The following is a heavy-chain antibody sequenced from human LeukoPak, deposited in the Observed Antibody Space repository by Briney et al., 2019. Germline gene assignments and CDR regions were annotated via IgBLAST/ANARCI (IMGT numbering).Heavy chain of an antibody. CDR1: GFTFSSSA. CDR3: AKGQRWESPHYLDS. CDR2: ISASGGST. Sequence: PGGSLRLSCAASGFTFSSSAMSWVRQVPGKGLEWVSGISASGGSTSYADSVRGRFTISRDNSKNTLYVQMNSPRDEDTAVYYCAKGQRWESPHYLDSWGQGTLVTVSS. D-gene: IGHD1-26*01. V-gene: IGHV3-23*01. J-gene: IGHJ4*02.